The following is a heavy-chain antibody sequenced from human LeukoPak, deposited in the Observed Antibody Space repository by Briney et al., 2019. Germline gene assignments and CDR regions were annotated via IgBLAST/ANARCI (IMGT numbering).Heavy chain of an antibody. CDR3: ARLRFSHWFDP. CDR2: ISSSGSTI. CDR1: GFTFSSYE. Sequence: TGGSLRLSCAASGFTFSSYEMNWVRQAPGKGLGWVSYISSSGSTIYYADSVKGRFTISRGNAKNSLYLQMNSLRAEDTAVYYCARLRFSHWFDPWGQGTLVTVSS. J-gene: IGHJ5*02. D-gene: IGHD3-3*01. V-gene: IGHV3-48*03.